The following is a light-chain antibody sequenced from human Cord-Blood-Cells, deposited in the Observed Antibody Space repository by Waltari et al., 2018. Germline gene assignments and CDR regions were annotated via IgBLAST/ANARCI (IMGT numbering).Light chain of an antibody. Sequence: DVVMTQSPLSLPVTLGQPASISCRSSQSLVYSDGNTYLNWFQQRPGQSQRRLIYKVSNRDSGVPDRFSGSGSGTIFTLKISSVEAEDVGVYYCMQGTHWPPWTFGQGTKLEIK. CDR1: QSLVYSDGNTY. V-gene: IGKV2-30*01. J-gene: IGKJ1*01. CDR3: MQGTHWPPWT. CDR2: KVS.